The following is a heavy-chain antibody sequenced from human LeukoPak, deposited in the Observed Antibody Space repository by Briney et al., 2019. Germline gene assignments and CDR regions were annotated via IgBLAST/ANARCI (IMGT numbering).Heavy chain of an antibody. V-gene: IGHV3-21*01. CDR3: ARGGHYYDSSGYYYVSY. D-gene: IGHD3-22*01. CDR2: ISSSSSYI. J-gene: IGHJ4*02. Sequence: GGSLRLSCAASGFTFSSYSMTWVRQAPGRGLEWVSSISSSSSYIYYADSVKGRFTISRDNAKISLYLQMNSLRAEDTAVYYCARGGHYYDSSGYYYVSYWGQGTLVTVSS. CDR1: GFTFSSYS.